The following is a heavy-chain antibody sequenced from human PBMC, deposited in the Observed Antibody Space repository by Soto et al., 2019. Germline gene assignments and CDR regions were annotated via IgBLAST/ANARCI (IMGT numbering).Heavy chain of an antibody. D-gene: IGHD4-17*01. V-gene: IGHV1-24*01. CDR1: GYTLTELS. CDR2: FDPEDGET. Sequence: GASVKVSCKVSGYTLTELSMHWVRQAPGKGLEWMGGFDPEDGETIYAQKFQGRVTMTEDTSTDTAYMELSRLRSDDTAVYYCARDGKRVTTFDYWGQGTLVTVSS. CDR3: ARDGKRVTTFDY. J-gene: IGHJ4*02.